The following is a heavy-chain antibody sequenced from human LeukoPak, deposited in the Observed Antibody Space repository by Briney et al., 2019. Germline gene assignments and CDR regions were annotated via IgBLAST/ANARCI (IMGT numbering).Heavy chain of an antibody. CDR3: ASYSYYDSSGYYAY. Sequence: PGGSLRLSCAASGFTFSSYWMNWVRQAPGKGLEWVANIKQDGSEKYYVDSVKGRFTISRDSAKNSLYLQMNSLRAEDTAVYYCASYSYYDSSGYYAYWGQGTLVTVSS. CDR1: GFTFSSYW. V-gene: IGHV3-7*01. CDR2: IKQDGSEK. J-gene: IGHJ4*02. D-gene: IGHD3-22*01.